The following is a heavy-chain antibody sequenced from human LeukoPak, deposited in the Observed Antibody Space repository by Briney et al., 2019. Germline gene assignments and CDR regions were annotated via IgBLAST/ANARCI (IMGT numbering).Heavy chain of an antibody. CDR2: INHSGST. J-gene: IGHJ5*02. Sequence: SETLSLTCAVYGGSFSGYYWSWIRQPPGKGLEWIGEINHSGSTNYNPSLKSRVTISVDTSKNQFSLKLSSVTAADTAVYYCARGLVPAAEFDPWGQGTLVTVSS. CDR3: ARGLVPAAEFDP. V-gene: IGHV4-34*01. D-gene: IGHD2-2*01. CDR1: GGSFSGYY.